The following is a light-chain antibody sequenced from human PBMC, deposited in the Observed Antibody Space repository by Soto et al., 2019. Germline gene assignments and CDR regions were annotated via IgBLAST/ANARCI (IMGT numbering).Light chain of an antibody. CDR3: QSYDSSLSGWV. CDR1: SSNIGAGYD. J-gene: IGLJ3*02. CDR2: GNS. Sequence: QSVLTQPPSVSGAPGQRVTISCTGSSSNIGAGYDVHWYQQLPGTAPKLLIHGNSNRPSGVPDRFSGSKSGTSASLAITGLRAEDEADYNCQSYDSSLSGWVFGGGTQLTVL. V-gene: IGLV1-40*01.